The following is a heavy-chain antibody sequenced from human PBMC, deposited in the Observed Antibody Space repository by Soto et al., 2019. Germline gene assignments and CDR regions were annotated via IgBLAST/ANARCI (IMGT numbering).Heavy chain of an antibody. J-gene: IGHJ5*02. D-gene: IGHD2-21*02. CDR1: GGTVASSHW. Sequence: KPSETLSLTCGVSGGTVASSHWWSWVRQSPGRGLEWTGNVYHTGDTNFSPSLQSRVTFSVDKSNNQFSLRLTSVTAADTAVYFCAREIVTAGGNNYFDPWGPGTLVTVSS. CDR2: VYHTGDT. V-gene: IGHV4-4*02. CDR3: AREIVTAGGNNYFDP.